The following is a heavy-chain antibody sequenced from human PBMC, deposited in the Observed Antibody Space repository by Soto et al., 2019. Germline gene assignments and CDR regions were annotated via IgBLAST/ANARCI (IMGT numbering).Heavy chain of an antibody. CDR1: GFTFTNYA. D-gene: IGHD3-22*01. J-gene: IGHJ4*02. Sequence: QVQLVESGGGVVQPGRSLRLSCAASGFTFTNYAMHWVRQAPGKGLEWVALILSDGNTKYYADSVKGRLTISRDNSENTVFLQMNSLRAEDTAVYYCARAVMGISYESSGFEYWGQGALVTVSS. CDR2: ILSDGNTK. CDR3: ARAVMGISYESSGFEY. V-gene: IGHV3-33*05.